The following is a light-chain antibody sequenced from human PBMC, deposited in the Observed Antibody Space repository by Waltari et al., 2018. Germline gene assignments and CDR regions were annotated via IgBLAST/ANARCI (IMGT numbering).Light chain of an antibody. V-gene: IGLV1-51*01. CDR1: SSNIGSNF. CDR2: DND. Sequence: QSVLTQPPSVSAAPGQTVTISCSGGSSNIGSNFVSWYQQLPGTAPKFLIYDNDKRPAGIPDLFSGSKSGTSATLGITGLQTGDEADYYCATWDSSLRVVLFGGGTKLTVL. J-gene: IGLJ2*01. CDR3: ATWDSSLRVVL.